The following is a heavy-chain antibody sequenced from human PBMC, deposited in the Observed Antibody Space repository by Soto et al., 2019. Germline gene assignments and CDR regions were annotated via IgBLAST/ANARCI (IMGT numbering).Heavy chain of an antibody. CDR3: ARTYRLDLDAFDI. Sequence: ASVKVSCKASVYTFTSYGISWVRQAPGQGLEWMGWISAYNGNTNYAQKLQGRVTMTTDTSTSTAYMGLRSLRSDDTAVYYCARTYRLDLDAFDIWGQGTMVTVSS. V-gene: IGHV1-18*01. CDR1: VYTFTSYG. J-gene: IGHJ3*02. CDR2: ISAYNGNT.